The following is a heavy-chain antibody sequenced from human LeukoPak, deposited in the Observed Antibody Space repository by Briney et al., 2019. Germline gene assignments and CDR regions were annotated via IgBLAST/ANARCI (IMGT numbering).Heavy chain of an antibody. Sequence: GGSLRLSCAASGFTFSSYSMNWVRQAPGKGLEWVSSISSSSSYIYYADSVKGRFTISRDNAKNSLYLQMNSLRAEDTAVYYCAREAGELIKWFGETNYYYYGMDVWGQGTTVTVSS. CDR3: AREAGELIKWFGETNYYYYGMDV. CDR2: ISSSSSYI. V-gene: IGHV3-21*01. D-gene: IGHD3-10*01. CDR1: GFTFSSYS. J-gene: IGHJ6*02.